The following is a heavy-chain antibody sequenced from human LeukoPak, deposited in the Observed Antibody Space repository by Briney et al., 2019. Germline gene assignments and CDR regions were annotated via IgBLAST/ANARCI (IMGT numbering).Heavy chain of an antibody. CDR1: GLTFSSYA. CDR2: ISGSGGST. CDR3: AKDERRAPYIFDI. V-gene: IGHV3-23*01. D-gene: IGHD1-1*01. Sequence: PGGSLRLSCAVSGLTFSSYAMSWVRQAPGKGLEWVSAISGSGGSTYYADSVKGRFTISRDNSKNTLYLQMNSLRAEDTAVYYCAKDERRAPYIFDIWGQGTMVTVSS. J-gene: IGHJ3*02.